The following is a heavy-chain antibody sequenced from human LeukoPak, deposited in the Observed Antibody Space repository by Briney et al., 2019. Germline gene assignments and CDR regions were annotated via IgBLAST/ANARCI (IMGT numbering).Heavy chain of an antibody. CDR3: ARLGGYCSNGVCYTGYFDD. D-gene: IGHD2-8*01. CDR2: IYTSGST. J-gene: IGHJ4*02. Sequence: PSETLSLTCTVSGGSISSYYWSWIRQPAGKGLEWIGRIYTSGSTNYNPSLKSRVTMSVDTSKNQFSLKLSSVTAADTAVYYCARLGGYCSNGVCYTGYFDDWGQGALVTVSS. V-gene: IGHV4-4*07. CDR1: GGSISSYY.